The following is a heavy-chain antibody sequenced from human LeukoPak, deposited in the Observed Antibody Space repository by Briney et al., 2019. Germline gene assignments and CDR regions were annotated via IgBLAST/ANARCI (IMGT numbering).Heavy chain of an antibody. CDR1: GFTFSSYA. CDR2: IYYSGST. D-gene: IGHD2-8*02. J-gene: IGHJ6*03. CDR3: ASTPPGGYYYYMDV. Sequence: GSLRLSCAASGFTFSSYAMHWIRQPPGKGLEWIGYIYYSGSTNYNPSLKSRVTISVDTSKNQFSLKLSSVTAADTAVYYCASTPPGGYYYYMDVWGKGTTVTVSS. V-gene: IGHV4-59*01.